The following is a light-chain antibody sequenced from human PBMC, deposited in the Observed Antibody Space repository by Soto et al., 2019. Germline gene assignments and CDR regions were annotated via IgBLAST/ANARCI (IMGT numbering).Light chain of an antibody. J-gene: IGLJ2*01. V-gene: IGLV2-11*01. CDR1: SSDVGGYDY. CDR2: DVT. Sequence: QSALTQPRSVSGSPGQSVTISCTGTSSDVGGYDYVSWYQQHPGEAPKLIIYDVTERPSGVPDRFSGSRSGNTASLTISGLQAEDEADYHCCSYAGSYTLEIFGGGTKVTVL. CDR3: CSYAGSYTLEI.